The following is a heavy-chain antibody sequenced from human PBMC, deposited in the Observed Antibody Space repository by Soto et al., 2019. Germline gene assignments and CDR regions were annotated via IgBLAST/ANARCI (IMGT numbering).Heavy chain of an antibody. D-gene: IGHD6-6*01. V-gene: IGHV3-33*01. Sequence: GSLRLSCAASGFTFSSYGMHWVRQAPGKGPEWVAVIWYAGNKEFYADSVKGRFTISRDNSKNTLYLQMNSLRAEDTAVYYCARDLYSSSSGFDYWGQGTLVTVSS. CDR3: ARDLYSSSSGFDY. CDR1: GFTFSSYG. CDR2: IWYAGNKE. J-gene: IGHJ4*02.